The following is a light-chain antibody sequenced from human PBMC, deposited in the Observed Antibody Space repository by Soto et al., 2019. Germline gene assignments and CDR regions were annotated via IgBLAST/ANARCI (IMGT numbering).Light chain of an antibody. CDR1: RSVSSN. CDR3: QQYNNWPPLT. J-gene: IGKJ4*01. CDR2: GAS. V-gene: IGKV3-15*01. Sequence: EVVMTQSPATLSVSPGERATLSCRASRSVSSNLAWYQQKPGQAPRLLIYGASTRATGIPARFSGSGSGTEFTLTISSLQSADFAVYYCQQYNNWPPLTFGGGTKVDIK.